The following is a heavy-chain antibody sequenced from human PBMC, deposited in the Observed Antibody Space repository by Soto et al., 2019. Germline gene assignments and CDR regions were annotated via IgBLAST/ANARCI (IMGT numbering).Heavy chain of an antibody. CDR1: GLTFSSYA. CDR2: ISSTGVDT. Sequence: EVQLVESGGGLVQPGGSLRLSCAVSGLTFSSYAMHWVRQTPGKRLEYVSSISSTGVDTYYAESVKGRFTISRDNSKNTLYLQMGSLRTEDMAVYYCVVRHTSVSYVYWGQGTLVTVSS. CDR3: VVRHTSVSYVY. D-gene: IGHD3-22*01. J-gene: IGHJ4*02. V-gene: IGHV3-64*07.